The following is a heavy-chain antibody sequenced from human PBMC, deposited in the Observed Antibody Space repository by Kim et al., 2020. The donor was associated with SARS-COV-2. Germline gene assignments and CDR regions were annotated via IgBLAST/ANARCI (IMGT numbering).Heavy chain of an antibody. CDR1: GFRFEDYA. V-gene: IGHV3-43*02. Sequence: GGSLRLSCVASGFRFEDYAMQWVRQVPGKGLEWISLISADGTNTNYADSVKGRFTVSRDNDKNSLSLQLNSLRKEDTAFYYCAKDICSTTSCPYYYYGMDVWGQGTTVIVS. D-gene: IGHD2-2*01. J-gene: IGHJ6*02. CDR3: AKDICSTTSCPYYYYGMDV. CDR2: ISADGTNT.